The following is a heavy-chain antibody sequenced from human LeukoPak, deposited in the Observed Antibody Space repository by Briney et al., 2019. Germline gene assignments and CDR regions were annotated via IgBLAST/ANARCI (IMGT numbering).Heavy chain of an antibody. CDR3: AKGGYKGHFFDY. J-gene: IGHJ4*02. D-gene: IGHD1-14*01. CDR1: GFTFSTYA. CDR2: ISASADRT. V-gene: IGHV3-23*01. Sequence: GGSLRLSCAASGFTFSTYAMTWVRQAPGKGLEWVSSISASADRTYYADSVKGRFTISRDNSKNTLDLQMNSLRAEDTAVFYCAKGGYKGHFFDYWGQGSLVTVSS.